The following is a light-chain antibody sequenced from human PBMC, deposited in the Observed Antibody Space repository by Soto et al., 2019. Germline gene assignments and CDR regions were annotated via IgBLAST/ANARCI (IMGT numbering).Light chain of an antibody. CDR1: QSVSSN. J-gene: IGKJ1*01. Sequence: EIVMTQSPATLSVSPGERATLSCRASQSVSSNLAWYQQKPGQAPRLLIYGASTRATGIPARFSGSGSGTEFTLTISSLQSEDFAVYYCQQYENWPPRTFGHGTKVDI. CDR2: GAS. CDR3: QQYENWPPRT. V-gene: IGKV3-15*01.